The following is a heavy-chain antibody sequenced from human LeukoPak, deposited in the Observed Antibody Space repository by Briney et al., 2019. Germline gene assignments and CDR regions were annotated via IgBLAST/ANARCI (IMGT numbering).Heavy chain of an antibody. D-gene: IGHD5-18*01. CDR2: ISGSGGST. CDR1: GFTFSSYA. CDR3: AKDERGYSYGLFDY. Sequence: GGSLRLSCAASGFTFSSYAMSWVRQAPGKGLEWVSAISGSGGSTYYADSVKGRFIISRDNSKNTLYLQMNSLRAEDTAVYYCAKDERGYSYGLFDYWGQGTLVTVSS. V-gene: IGHV3-23*01. J-gene: IGHJ4*02.